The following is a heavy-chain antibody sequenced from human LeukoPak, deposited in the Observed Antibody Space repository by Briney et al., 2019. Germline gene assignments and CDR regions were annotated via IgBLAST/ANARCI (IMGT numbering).Heavy chain of an antibody. Sequence: GSLRLSCAASGFTVSSNYMSWIRQPPGKGLEWIGNIYHSGSTYYNPSLKSRVIISVDTSKNHFSLKLSSVTAADTAVYYCARAPNYDFWSGYLDYWGQGTLVTVSS. V-gene: IGHV4-38-2*01. D-gene: IGHD3-3*01. CDR1: GFTVSSNY. J-gene: IGHJ4*02. CDR2: IYHSGST. CDR3: ARAPNYDFWSGYLDY.